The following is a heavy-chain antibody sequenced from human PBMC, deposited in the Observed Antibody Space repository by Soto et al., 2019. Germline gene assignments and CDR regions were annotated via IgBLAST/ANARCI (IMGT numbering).Heavy chain of an antibody. CDR1: GFSLSTSGMC. V-gene: IGHV2-70*01. D-gene: IGHD3-10*01. CDR2: IDWDDDK. CDR3: ARIRSVRGVKYFDY. J-gene: IGHJ4*02. Sequence: SGPTLVNPTQTLTLTCTFSGFSLSTSGMCVSWIRQPPGKALEWLALIDWDDDKYYSTSLKTRLTISKDTSKNQVVLTMTNMDPVDTATYYCARIRSVRGVKYFDYWGQGTLVTVSS.